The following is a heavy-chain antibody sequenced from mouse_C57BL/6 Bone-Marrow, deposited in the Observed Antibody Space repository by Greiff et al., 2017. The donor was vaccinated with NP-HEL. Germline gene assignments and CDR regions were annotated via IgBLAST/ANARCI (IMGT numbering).Heavy chain of an antibody. CDR1: GFTFSDYG. CDR3: SRRTYSNYLYAMDY. J-gene: IGHJ4*01. D-gene: IGHD2-5*01. V-gene: IGHV5-15*01. CDR2: ISNLAYSI. Sequence: EVMLVESGGGLVQPGGSLKLSCAASGFTFSDYGMAWVRQAPRKGLEWVAFISNLAYSIYYADTVTGRFTISRENAKNTLYLEMSSLRSEDTAMYYCSRRTYSNYLYAMDYWGQETSVTVSS.